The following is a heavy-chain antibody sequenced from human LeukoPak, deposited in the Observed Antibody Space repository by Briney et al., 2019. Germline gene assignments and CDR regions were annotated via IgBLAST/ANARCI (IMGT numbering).Heavy chain of an antibody. J-gene: IGHJ5*02. CDR3: ARDKPVESWFYP. CDR2: INPNSGGT. V-gene: IGHV1-2*02. Sequence: ASVKVSCTAAGYTFTRYFMHWVRQAPGQGLEWMGWINPNSGGTNYAQKLQGRVTMTRDTSISTAYMELSRLRSDDTAVYYCARDKPVESWFYPCGQGALFTVSS. CDR1: GYTFTRYF.